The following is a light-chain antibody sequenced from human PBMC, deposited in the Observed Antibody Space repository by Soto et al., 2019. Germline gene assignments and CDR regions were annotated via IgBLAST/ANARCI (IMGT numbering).Light chain of an antibody. V-gene: IGKV1-5*01. CDR2: DAS. J-gene: IGKJ1*01. CDR3: QQYNTYSQT. CDR1: QSISGW. Sequence: IQMTQSPPTLSASVGDRVTITCRASQSISGWLAWYQQKPGKAPKLLIYDASNLEGGVPSRFSGTGSGTECTLTISSLQQEDFATYYCQQYNTYSQTFGQGTKVDIK.